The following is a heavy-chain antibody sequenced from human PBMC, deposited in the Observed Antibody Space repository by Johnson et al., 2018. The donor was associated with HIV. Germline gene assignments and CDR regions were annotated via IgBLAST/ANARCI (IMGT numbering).Heavy chain of an antibody. J-gene: IGHJ3*02. CDR1: GFTFSNAW. Sequence: VLLVESGGGLVKPGGSLRLSCAASGFTFSNAWMSWVRQAPGKGLEWVGRIKSKTDGGTTDYAAPVKGRFTISRDDSKNTLYLQMNSLKTEAAVVYYCTTAYQQWLGPDEAFDIWGQGTMVTVSS. CDR2: IKSKTDGGTT. V-gene: IGHV3-15*01. D-gene: IGHD6-19*01. CDR3: TTAYQQWLGPDEAFDI.